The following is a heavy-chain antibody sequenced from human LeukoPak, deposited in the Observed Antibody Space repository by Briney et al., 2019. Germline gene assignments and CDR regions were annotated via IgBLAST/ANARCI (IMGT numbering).Heavy chain of an antibody. CDR1: GGSISSSSYY. J-gene: IGHJ4*02. D-gene: IGHD6-19*01. CDR3: ARDRGRLVSDY. V-gene: IGHV4-39*02. CDR2: IYYSGST. Sequence: SETLSLTCTVSGGSISSSSYYWGWIRQPPGRGLEWIGSIYYSGSTYYNSSLKSRVTISVDASKNQFSLKLSSVTAADTAVYYCARDRGRLVSDYWGQGTLVTVSS.